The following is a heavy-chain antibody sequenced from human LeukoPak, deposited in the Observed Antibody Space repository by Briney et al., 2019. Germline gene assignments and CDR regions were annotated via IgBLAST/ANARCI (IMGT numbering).Heavy chain of an antibody. J-gene: IGHJ4*02. V-gene: IGHV3-21*01. CDR3: ASGFSSSPYFDY. CDR2: ITGSSSYI. D-gene: IGHD6-6*01. Sequence: GGSLRLSCAASGFTFSTYYMNWVRQAPGKGLEWVSFITGSSSYIYYTDSVKGRFTISRDNAKNSLFLHMNSLRDEDTAVYYCASGFSSSPYFDYWGQGTLVTVSS. CDR1: GFTFSTYY.